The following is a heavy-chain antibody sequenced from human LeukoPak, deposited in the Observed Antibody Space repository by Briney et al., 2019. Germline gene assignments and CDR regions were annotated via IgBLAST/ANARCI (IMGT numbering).Heavy chain of an antibody. Sequence: EASVKVSCKVSGYTLTELSMHWVRQAPGKGLEWMGGFDPEDGETIYAQKFQGRVTMTEDTSTDTAHMELSSLRSEDTAVYYCATLTYSADYGMDVWGQGTTVTVSS. D-gene: IGHD2-15*01. CDR3: ATLTYSADYGMDV. CDR1: GYTLTELS. V-gene: IGHV1-24*01. J-gene: IGHJ6*02. CDR2: FDPEDGET.